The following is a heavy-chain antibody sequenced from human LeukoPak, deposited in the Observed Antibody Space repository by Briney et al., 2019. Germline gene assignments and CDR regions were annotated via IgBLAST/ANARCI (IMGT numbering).Heavy chain of an antibody. CDR3: STQTHSSGPYYFDY. Sequence: GEYLKISCKGSGYSFTSYWIGWVRQMPGKGLEWMGIIYPGDSDTRYSPSFQGQVTISADKSISTAYLQWSSLKASDTAMYYCSTQTHSSGPYYFDYWGQGTLVTVSS. J-gene: IGHJ4*02. V-gene: IGHV5-51*01. D-gene: IGHD6-19*01. CDR1: GYSFTSYW. CDR2: IYPGDSDT.